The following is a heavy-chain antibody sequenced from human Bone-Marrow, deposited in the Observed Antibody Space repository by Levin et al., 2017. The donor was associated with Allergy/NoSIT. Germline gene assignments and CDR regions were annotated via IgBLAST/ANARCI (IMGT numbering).Heavy chain of an antibody. CDR2: IWYDGGNK. D-gene: IGHD6-19*01. J-gene: IGHJ6*02. Sequence: QAGGSLRLSCAPSGFTFSFYGMHWVRQAPGKGLEWVAVIWYDGGNKYYADSVRGRFTISKDNSKNTLYLQMNSLRAEDTAVYYCARDMDRRETSSGDHHHGMDVWGQGTTVTVSS. CDR1: GFTFSFYG. V-gene: IGHV3-33*01. CDR3: ARDMDRRETSSGDHHHGMDV.